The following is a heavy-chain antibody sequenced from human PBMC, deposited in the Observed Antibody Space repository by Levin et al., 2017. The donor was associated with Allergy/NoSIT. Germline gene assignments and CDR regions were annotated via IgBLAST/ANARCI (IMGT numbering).Heavy chain of an antibody. CDR3: AREDDSNPVRACDI. CDR2: ISSGSSFI. Sequence: GESLKISCAASGFTFRTYSMNWVRQAPGKGLEWVSSISSGSSFIYYADSVRGRFTISRDNAKNSLYLHMSSLRAEDTAVYYCAREDDSNPVRACDIWGQGTMVTVSS. D-gene: IGHD3-22*01. V-gene: IGHV3-21*01. J-gene: IGHJ3*02. CDR1: GFTFRTYS.